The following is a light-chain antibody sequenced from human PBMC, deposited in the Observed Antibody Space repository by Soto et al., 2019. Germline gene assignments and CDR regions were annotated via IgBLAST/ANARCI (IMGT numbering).Light chain of an antibody. Sequence: QSVLTQPASVSGSPGQSITISCTGTSSDVGGYNYVSWYQQHPGKAPKLMIYEVSNRPSGVSNRFSGSKSGNTASLTISGLQAEDEADYCCAAWDGSLNGYVFGTGTKVTV. J-gene: IGLJ1*01. CDR2: EVS. CDR3: AAWDGSLNGYV. V-gene: IGLV2-14*01. CDR1: SSDVGGYNY.